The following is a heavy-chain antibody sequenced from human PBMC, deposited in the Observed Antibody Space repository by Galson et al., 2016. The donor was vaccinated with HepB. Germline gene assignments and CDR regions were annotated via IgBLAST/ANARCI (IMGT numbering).Heavy chain of an antibody. CDR1: GYTFTYYV. V-gene: IGHV1-3*01. CDR2: INPGNGHT. CDR3: ARGEVQPWSRSFDY. J-gene: IGHJ4*02. Sequence: SVKVSCKASGYTFTYYVMHWVRQAPGQRLEWMGWINPGNGHTKYSQRFSGRVTITGDTSASTAYMELTSLRSGDTAVYYCARGEVQPWSRSFDYWGQGTLVTVSS. D-gene: IGHD5-18*01.